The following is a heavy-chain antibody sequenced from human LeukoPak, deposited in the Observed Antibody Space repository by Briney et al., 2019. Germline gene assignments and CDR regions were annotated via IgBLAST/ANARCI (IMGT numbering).Heavy chain of an antibody. CDR2: MNPNSGNT. V-gene: IGHV1-8*01. CDR1: GYTFTSYD. CDR3: VRGSSYYDSSGHTGVDY. Sequence: ASVKVSCKASGYTFTSYDINWVRQATGQGLEWMGWMNPNSGNTGYAQKFQGRVTMTRNTSISTAYMELSSLRSEDTAVYYCVRGSSYYDSSGHTGVDYWGQGTLVTVSS. D-gene: IGHD3-22*01. J-gene: IGHJ4*02.